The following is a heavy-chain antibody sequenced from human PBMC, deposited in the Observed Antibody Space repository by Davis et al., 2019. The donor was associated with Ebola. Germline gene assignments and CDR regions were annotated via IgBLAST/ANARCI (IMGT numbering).Heavy chain of an antibody. Sequence: GESLKISCAASGFTFSSYWMSWVRQAPGKGLEWVANIKQDGSEKYYVDSVKGRFTISRDNAKNSLYLQMNSLRAEDTAVYYCADSLAFDIWGQGTMVTVSS. CDR1: GFTFSSYW. CDR3: ADSLAFDI. CDR2: IKQDGSEK. J-gene: IGHJ3*02. V-gene: IGHV3-7*01.